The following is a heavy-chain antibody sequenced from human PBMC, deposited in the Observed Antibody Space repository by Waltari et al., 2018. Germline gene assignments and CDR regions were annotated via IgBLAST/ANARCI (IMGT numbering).Heavy chain of an antibody. J-gene: IGHJ6*03. D-gene: IGHD1-26*01. CDR3: ARADTSTSYFYYYMDV. V-gene: IGHV4-59*01. CDR2: IHYRGSS. Sequence: QVQLQESGPGLVKPSETLSLTCTVSGGSTSTYYWSWVRQSPGKGLEWIGYIHYRGSSVYNPSRRRRVAISLDTPNNQFSLRLRSVTAADAAIYYCARADTSTSYFYYYMDVWGKGTTVTVSS. CDR1: GGSTSTYY.